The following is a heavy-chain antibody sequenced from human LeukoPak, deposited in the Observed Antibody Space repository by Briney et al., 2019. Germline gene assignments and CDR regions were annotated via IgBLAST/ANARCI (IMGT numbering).Heavy chain of an antibody. CDR3: ARHPRGP. Sequence: GESLKLSCKASGYNFNNDWIAWVRQIPGKGLEWMGIISPADSDTRYSPSSQGQVSISADKSITTAYLQWHSLKTSDPAIYYCARHPRGPWGQGTLVTVSS. CDR2: ISPADSDT. CDR1: GYNFNNDW. V-gene: IGHV5-51*01. D-gene: IGHD3-10*01. J-gene: IGHJ5*02.